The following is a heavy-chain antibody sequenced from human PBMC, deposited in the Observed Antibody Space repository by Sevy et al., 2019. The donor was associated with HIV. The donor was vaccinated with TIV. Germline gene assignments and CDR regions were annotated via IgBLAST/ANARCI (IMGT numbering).Heavy chain of an antibody. CDR2: INPESGDT. V-gene: IGHV1-2*02. CDR3: ARGPLGSYYDFWKRAPDY. J-gene: IGHJ4*02. Sequence: ASVKVSCRASGYIFSGYYFYWVRQAPGQGLELMGWINPESGDTNYARKFQGRVTMTRDTSVTTAYMTLSRLKSNDTALYYCARGPLGSYYDFWKRAPDYWGQGTLVTVSS. CDR1: GYIFSGYY. D-gene: IGHD3-3*01.